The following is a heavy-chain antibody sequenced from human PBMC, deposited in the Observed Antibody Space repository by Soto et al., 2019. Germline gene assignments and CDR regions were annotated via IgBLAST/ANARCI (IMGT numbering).Heavy chain of an antibody. CDR2: ISSNGGDT. CDR1: GFTFSSYA. V-gene: IGHV3-23*01. Sequence: DVQLLESGGDLVQPGGSLRLSCAASGFTFSSYAMSWVRQIPGKGLEWVSTISSNGGDTDYAASVKGRVTISRVNSQNTLYLQMTNLKADDTAIYFCAKAHRALASTNYFDFWGQGPLVTVSS. CDR3: AKAHRALASTNYFDF. J-gene: IGHJ4*02. D-gene: IGHD2-2*01.